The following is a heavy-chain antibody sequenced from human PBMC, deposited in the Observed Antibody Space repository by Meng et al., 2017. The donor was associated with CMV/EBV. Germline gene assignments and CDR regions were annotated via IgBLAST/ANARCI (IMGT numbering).Heavy chain of an antibody. D-gene: IGHD3-16*02. J-gene: IGHJ4*02. V-gene: IGHV1-18*01. CDR2: ISAYNGNT. CDR1: TSLG. CDR3: VVGVQGEYVWGSYRLTEPDY. Sequence: TSLGSRGVRQAPGQGLEWRGWISAYNGNTNDAQKLQGRVTMTTDTSTSTAYMELRSLRSDDTAVYYCVVGVQGEYVWGSYRLTEPDYWGQGTLVTVSS.